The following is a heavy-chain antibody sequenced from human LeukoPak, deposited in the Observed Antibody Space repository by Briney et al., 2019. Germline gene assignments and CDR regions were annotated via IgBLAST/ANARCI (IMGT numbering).Heavy chain of an antibody. V-gene: IGHV4-4*07. Sequence: SETLSLTCTVSVGSIINYYWSWIRQPAAMGLEWIGRIYASGSTNYNPSLKSRVTMSVDTSNNQFSLNLSSVTAADTAVYYCARTSARGAQFDYWGQGTLVTVSS. D-gene: IGHD3-10*01. CDR2: IYASGST. CDR3: ARTSARGAQFDY. CDR1: VGSIINYY. J-gene: IGHJ4*02.